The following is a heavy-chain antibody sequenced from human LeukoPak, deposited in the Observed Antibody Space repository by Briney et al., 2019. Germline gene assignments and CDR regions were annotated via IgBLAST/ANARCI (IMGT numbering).Heavy chain of an antibody. D-gene: IGHD3-9*01. CDR1: GFTFISYA. CDR3: ARVGSYHDILTGQNWFDP. CDR2: ISFHGTDS. J-gene: IGHJ5*02. V-gene: IGHV3-30*04. Sequence: GTSLRLSCAASGFTFISYAIHWVRQAPGKVLEWVAVISFHGTDSFYADSVKGRFTISRDNAKNSLYLQMNSLRTEDTAVYYCARVGSYHDILTGQNWFDPWGQGTLVTVSS.